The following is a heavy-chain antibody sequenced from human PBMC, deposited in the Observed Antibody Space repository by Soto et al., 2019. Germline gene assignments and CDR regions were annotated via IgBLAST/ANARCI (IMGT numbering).Heavy chain of an antibody. CDR2: MNANSGNT. J-gene: IGHJ2*01. CDR3: ARRTIAYWYFDL. CDR1: GYTFTSYD. D-gene: IGHD1-1*01. V-gene: IGHV1-8*01. Sequence: QVQLVQSGAEVKKPGASVKVSCKASGYTFTSYDINWVRQATGQGLEWMGWMNANSGNTGYAQKFQGRVTMTRDTSMSTAYMELSSLTSEYTAVYYCARRTIAYWYFDLWGRGTLVTVSS.